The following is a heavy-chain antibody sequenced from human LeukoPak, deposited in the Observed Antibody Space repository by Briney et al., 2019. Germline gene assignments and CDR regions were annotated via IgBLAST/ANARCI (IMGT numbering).Heavy chain of an antibody. J-gene: IGHJ5*02. V-gene: IGHV1-69*02. CDR2: IIPILGIA. CDR3: VGHRGGGWFDP. D-gene: IGHD3-10*01. CDR1: GGTFSNYT. Sequence: SVKVSCKASGGTFSNYTISWVRQAPGQGLEWMGRIIPILGIANYARKFQGRVTITADKSTSTAYMELSSLRSEDTAVYYCVGHRGGGWFDPWGQGTLVTVSS.